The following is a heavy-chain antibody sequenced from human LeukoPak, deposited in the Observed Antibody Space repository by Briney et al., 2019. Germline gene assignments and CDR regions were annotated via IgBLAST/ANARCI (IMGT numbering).Heavy chain of an antibody. CDR1: GGSISSYY. J-gene: IGHJ5*02. CDR2: IYYSGST. Sequence: PSETLSLTCTVSGGSISSYYWSWIRQPPGKGLEWIGYIYYSGSTNYNPSLKSRVTISVDTSKNQFSLKLSSVTAADTAVYYCARSGGGYCSGGSCKYNWFDPWGQGTLVTVSS. D-gene: IGHD2-15*01. CDR3: ARSGGGYCSGGSCKYNWFDP. V-gene: IGHV4-59*01.